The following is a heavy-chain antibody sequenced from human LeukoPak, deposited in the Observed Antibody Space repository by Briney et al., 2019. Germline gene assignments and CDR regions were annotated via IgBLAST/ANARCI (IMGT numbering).Heavy chain of an antibody. Sequence: PGGSLRLSCAASGFTFSSYAMSWVRQAPGKGLEWVSAISGSGGSTYYADSVKGRFTISRDNSKNTLYLQMNSLRAEDTAVYYCAKSRLRPLLLWFGELLHRSPNWGQGTLVTVSS. CDR3: AKSRLRPLLLWFGELLHRSPN. V-gene: IGHV3-23*01. CDR2: ISGSGGST. J-gene: IGHJ4*02. D-gene: IGHD3-10*01. CDR1: GFTFSSYA.